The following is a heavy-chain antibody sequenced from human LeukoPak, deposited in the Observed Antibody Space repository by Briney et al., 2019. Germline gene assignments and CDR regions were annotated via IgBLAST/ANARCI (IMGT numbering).Heavy chain of an antibody. CDR1: GGSFSGYY. V-gene: IGHV4-34*01. CDR3: AKVYYYASGPWVFDY. D-gene: IGHD3-10*01. Sequence: SETLSLTCAVYGGSFSGYYWSWIRQPPGKGLEWIGEINHSGSTNYNPSLKSRVTISVDTSKNQFSLKLSSVTAADTAIYYCAKVYYYASGPWVFDYWGQGTLVTVSS. CDR2: INHSGST. J-gene: IGHJ4*02.